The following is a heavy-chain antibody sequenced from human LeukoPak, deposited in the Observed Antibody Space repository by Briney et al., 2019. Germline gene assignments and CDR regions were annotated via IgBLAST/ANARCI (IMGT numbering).Heavy chain of an antibody. J-gene: IGHJ6*03. D-gene: IGHD3-9*01. Sequence: GGSLRLSCTASGFTFGDYAMSWVRQAPGKGLEWVSSISSTNSYIYYSDSVKGRFTISRDNAKNSLYLQMSSLRVEDTAVYYCARNPPTGNYYYYYMDVWGKGTTVTVSS. CDR2: ISSTNSYI. CDR3: ARNPPTGNYYYYYMDV. V-gene: IGHV3-21*01. CDR1: GFTFGDYA.